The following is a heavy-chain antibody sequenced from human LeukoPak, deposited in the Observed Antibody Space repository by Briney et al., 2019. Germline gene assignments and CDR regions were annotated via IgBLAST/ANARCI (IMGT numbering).Heavy chain of an antibody. V-gene: IGHV3-33*06. Sequence: EGSLRLSCAASGFTFSSYGKHWVRQAPGKGLEWMAVIWYDGSNKYYADSVKGRFTISRDNSKNTLYLQMNSLRAEDTSVYYCAKTLQGYVGYFDYWGQGTLVTVSS. CDR1: GFTFSSYG. CDR3: AKTLQGYVGYFDY. CDR2: IWYDGSNK. J-gene: IGHJ4*02. D-gene: IGHD6-13*01.